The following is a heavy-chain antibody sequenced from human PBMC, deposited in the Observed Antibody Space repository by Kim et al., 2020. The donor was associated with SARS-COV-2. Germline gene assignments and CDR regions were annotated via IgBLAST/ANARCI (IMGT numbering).Heavy chain of an antibody. V-gene: IGHV4-34*01. CDR1: GGSFSGYY. CDR3: ARGVMFRGVTQLVYYYYG. CDR2: INHSGST. D-gene: IGHD3-10*01. Sequence: SETLSLTCAVYGGSFSGYYWSWIRQPPGKGLEWIGEINHSGSTNYNPSLKSRVTISVDTSKNQFSLKLSSVTAADTAVYYCARGVMFRGVTQLVYYYYG. J-gene: IGHJ6*01.